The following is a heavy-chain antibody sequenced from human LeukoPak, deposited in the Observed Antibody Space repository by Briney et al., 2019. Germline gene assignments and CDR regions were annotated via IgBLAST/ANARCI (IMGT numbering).Heavy chain of an antibody. CDR3: AGEMATSDY. V-gene: IGHV3-48*04. D-gene: IGHD5-24*01. J-gene: IGHJ4*02. CDR1: GFTFSSYA. Sequence: PGGSLRLSCAASGFTFSSYAMSWVRQAPGKGLEWVSYISSSSSTIYYADSVKGRFTISRDNAKNSLYLQMNSLRAEDTAVYYCAGEMATSDYWGQGTLVTVSS. CDR2: ISSSSSTI.